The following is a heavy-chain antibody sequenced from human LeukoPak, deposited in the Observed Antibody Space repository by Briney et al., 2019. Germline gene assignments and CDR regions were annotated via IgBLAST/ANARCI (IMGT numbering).Heavy chain of an antibody. D-gene: IGHD3-10*01. CDR3: AKDSTTYYYGSGSDY. J-gene: IGHJ4*02. Sequence: GGSLRLSCAASRFTFSSYAMSWVRQAPGKGLEWVSAISGSGGSTYYADSVKGRFTISRDNSKNTLYLQMNSLRAEDTAVYYCAKDSTTYYYGSGSDYWGQGTLVTVSS. CDR2: ISGSGGST. CDR1: RFTFSSYA. V-gene: IGHV3-23*01.